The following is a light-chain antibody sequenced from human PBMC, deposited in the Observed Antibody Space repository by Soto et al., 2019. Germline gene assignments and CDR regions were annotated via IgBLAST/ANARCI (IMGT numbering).Light chain of an antibody. CDR3: HQYGSTWT. CDR2: GAS. J-gene: IGKJ1*01. V-gene: IGKV3-20*01. Sequence: EIVLTQSPGTLSLSPGEGATLSCRASQSVSSSYLAWYQQKLGQAPRLLIYGASSRATGIPDRFSGSGSGTDFTLTITRLEPEDFAVYYCHQYGSTWTFGQGTKVDIK. CDR1: QSVSSSY.